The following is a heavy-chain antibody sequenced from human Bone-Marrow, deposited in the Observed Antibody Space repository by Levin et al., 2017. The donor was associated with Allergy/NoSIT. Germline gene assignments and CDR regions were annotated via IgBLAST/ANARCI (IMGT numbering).Heavy chain of an antibody. CDR3: ARGDIIMDVSAPDAFDM. CDR1: GASLSDYY. Sequence: SETLSLTCAVYGASLSDYYWNWIRQPPGKGLEWIGEINQRGGTKYNPSLKSRVTMSEDTSKNQFSLNLNSVTAADTDVYYCARGDIIMDVSAPDAFDMWGQGTMVTVSA. J-gene: IGHJ3*02. D-gene: IGHD2-15*01. CDR2: INQRGGT. V-gene: IGHV4-34*01.